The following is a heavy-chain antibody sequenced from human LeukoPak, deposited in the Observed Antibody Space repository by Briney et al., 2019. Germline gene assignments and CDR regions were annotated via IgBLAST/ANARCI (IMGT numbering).Heavy chain of an antibody. Sequence: ASVKVSCKASGYTFTSYYMHWVRQAPGQGLEWMGIINPSGGSTSYAQKFQGRVTMTRDTSTSTVYMELSSLRSEDTAVYYCARDLYYYGSGSPTPYGMDVWGQGTTLTVSS. CDR3: ARDLYYYGSGSPTPYGMDV. CDR1: GYTFTSYY. J-gene: IGHJ6*02. CDR2: INPSGGST. D-gene: IGHD3-10*01. V-gene: IGHV1-46*01.